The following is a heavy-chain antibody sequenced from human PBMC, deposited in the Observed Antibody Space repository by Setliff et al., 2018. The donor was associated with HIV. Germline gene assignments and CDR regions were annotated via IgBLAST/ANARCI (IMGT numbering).Heavy chain of an antibody. CDR3: ARHIVVVTATYYYYGMDV. Sequence: VSCKASGGTFSSYAISWVRQAPGQGLEWMGGIIPILGIANYAQKFQGRVTITADKSTSTAYMELSSLRSEDTAVYYCARHIVVVTATYYYYGMDVWGQGTTVTVSS. CDR1: GGTFSSYA. J-gene: IGHJ6*02. D-gene: IGHD2-21*02. V-gene: IGHV1-69*10. CDR2: IIPILGIA.